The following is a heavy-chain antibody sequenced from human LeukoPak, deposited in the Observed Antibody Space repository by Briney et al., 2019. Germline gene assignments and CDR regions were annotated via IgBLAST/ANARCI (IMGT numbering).Heavy chain of an antibody. CDR1: GFSFSTSGMG. CDR2: IYWDDDK. J-gene: IGHJ4*02. Sequence: SGPTLVNPTQTLTLTCTFSGFSFSTSGMGVGWIRQPPGKALEWLALIYWDDDKRYSPSLKNRLTITKDTSKNQVVLIMTKMDPMDTATYYCARYGGYRSGHLYYFDYWGQGTLVSVSS. V-gene: IGHV2-5*02. D-gene: IGHD5-12*01. CDR3: ARYGGYRSGHLYYFDY.